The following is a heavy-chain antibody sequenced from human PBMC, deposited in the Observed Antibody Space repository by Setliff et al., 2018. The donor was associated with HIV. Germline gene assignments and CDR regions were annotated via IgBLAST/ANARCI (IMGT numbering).Heavy chain of an antibody. CDR1: GYTLTELS. V-gene: IGHV1-24*01. CDR3: ATDPGYSSTWYSESFQH. J-gene: IGHJ1*01. Sequence: ASVKVSCKLSGYTLTELSIHWVRRAPGKGLEWMANFDPEDGETFYAQKFQGRLTMTEDTSTDTAYMELSSLRSDDTAMYYCATDPGYSSTWYSESFQHWGQGTVVTVSS. CDR2: FDPEDGET. D-gene: IGHD6-13*01.